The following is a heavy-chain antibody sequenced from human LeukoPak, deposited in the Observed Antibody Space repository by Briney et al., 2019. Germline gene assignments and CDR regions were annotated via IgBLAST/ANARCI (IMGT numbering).Heavy chain of an antibody. CDR2: MKPNSGHT. D-gene: IGHD4-17*01. Sequence: GASVKVSCKASGYTFTDYDINWLRQATGQGLEWVGWMKPNSGHTIYAQKFQGRLTLTRDKSKGTAYMELTSLRSDDTAVYYCAADDYGEYAMGYWGQGTLVTVSS. J-gene: IGHJ4*02. CDR3: AADDYGEYAMGY. CDR1: GYTFTDYD. V-gene: IGHV1-8*01.